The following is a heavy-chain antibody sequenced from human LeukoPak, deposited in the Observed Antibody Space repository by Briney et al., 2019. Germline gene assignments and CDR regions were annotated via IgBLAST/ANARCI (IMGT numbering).Heavy chain of an antibody. CDR3: ARTVWDYYDSSGYFDY. V-gene: IGHV3-11*04. CDR1: GFTFSDYY. CDR2: ISSSGSTI. D-gene: IGHD3-22*01. Sequence: GGSLRLSCAASGFTFSDYYMSWIRQAPGKGLEWVSYISSSGSTIYYADSVKGRFTISRDNAKSSLYLQMNSLRAEDTAVYYCARTVWDYYDSSGYFDYWGQGTLVTVSS. J-gene: IGHJ4*02.